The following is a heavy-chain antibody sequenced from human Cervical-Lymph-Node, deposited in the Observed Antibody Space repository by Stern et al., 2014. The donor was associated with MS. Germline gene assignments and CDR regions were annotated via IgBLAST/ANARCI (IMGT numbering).Heavy chain of an antibody. Sequence: QMQLVQSGAEVKKPGASVKVSCKASGYTFTGYYMHWVRQAPGQGLEWMGWINPNSGGTNYAQKFQGWVTMPRDTSISTAYMELSRLRSDDTAVYYCARDRPYSSGWSYGMDVWGQGTTVTVSS. CDR3: ARDRPYSSGWSYGMDV. V-gene: IGHV1-2*04. CDR2: INPNSGGT. J-gene: IGHJ6*02. D-gene: IGHD6-19*01. CDR1: GYTFTGYY.